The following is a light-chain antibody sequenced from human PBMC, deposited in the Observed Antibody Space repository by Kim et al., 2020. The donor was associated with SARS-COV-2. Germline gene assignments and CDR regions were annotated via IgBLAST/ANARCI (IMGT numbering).Light chain of an antibody. CDR2: AAS. CDR1: QGISNT. V-gene: IGKV1-9*01. CDR3: QQLNVYPPT. Sequence: ASVGDRVTITCRASQGISNTLAWYQQKPGRVPDLLINAASTLQTGVPPRFSGSGSGTHFTLTISSLQTEDVATYYCQQLNVYPPTFGAGTKVDIK. J-gene: IGKJ4*01.